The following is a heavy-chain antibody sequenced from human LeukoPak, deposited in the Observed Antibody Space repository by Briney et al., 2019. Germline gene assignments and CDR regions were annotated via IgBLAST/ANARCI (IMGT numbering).Heavy chain of an antibody. CDR3: ARDSWMATITQELYYYYMDV. CDR2: INPNSGGT. Sequence: ASVKVSCKASGYTFTGYYMHWVRQAPGQGLEWMGWINPNSGGTNYAQQFQGRVTMTRDTSISTAYMELSRLRSDDTAVYYCARDSWMATITQELYYYYMDVWGKGTTVTVSS. J-gene: IGHJ6*03. V-gene: IGHV1-2*02. CDR1: GYTFTGYY. D-gene: IGHD5-24*01.